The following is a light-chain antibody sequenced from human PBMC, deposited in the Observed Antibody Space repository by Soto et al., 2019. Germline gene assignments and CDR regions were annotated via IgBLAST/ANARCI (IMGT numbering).Light chain of an antibody. CDR1: SSDVGGYHY. CDR2: DVS. J-gene: IGLJ1*01. CDR3: CSYTGRSTFV. V-gene: IGLV2-14*01. Sequence: QSALTQPASVSGSPGQSITISCTGSSSDVGGYHYVSWYQQHPGKAPKLMIYDVSNRPSGVSNRFSGSKSGNTASLTISGLQAEDEAVFYCCSYTGRSTFVFGSGTQLTVL.